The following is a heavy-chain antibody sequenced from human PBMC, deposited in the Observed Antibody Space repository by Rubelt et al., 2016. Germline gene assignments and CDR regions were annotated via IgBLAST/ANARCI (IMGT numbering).Heavy chain of an antibody. Sequence: VESGGGLVKPGGSLRLSCAASGFTFTKAWMNWVRQAPGRGLEWVGRINPDQSSPSYADSVKGRFTISRDNAKNTLFLQMDSLRAEDTAVYYCARDRGWSSYDSWGQGTLVTVSS. CDR1: GFTFTKAW. CDR3: ARDRGWSSYDS. CDR2: INPDQSSP. V-gene: IGHV3-74*01. J-gene: IGHJ4*02. D-gene: IGHD6-6*01.